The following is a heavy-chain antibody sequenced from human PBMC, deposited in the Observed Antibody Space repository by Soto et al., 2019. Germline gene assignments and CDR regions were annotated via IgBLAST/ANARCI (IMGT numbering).Heavy chain of an antibody. V-gene: IGHV3-53*01. J-gene: IGHJ6*02. CDR1: GITVSSNY. CDR3: ARGGTDYYSGLDV. CDR2: FNSGGST. Sequence: ESGGGLIQPGGSLRLSCAASGITVSSNYMSWVRQAPGKGLEWVSVFNSGGSTYYADSVKGRFSISRDNSKNTLFLQMNSLRAEDTAVYYCARGGTDYYSGLDVWGQGTTVTVSS. D-gene: IGHD2-8*02.